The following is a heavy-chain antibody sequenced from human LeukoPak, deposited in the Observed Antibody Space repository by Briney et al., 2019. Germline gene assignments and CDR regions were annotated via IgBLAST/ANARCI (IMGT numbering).Heavy chain of an antibody. Sequence: SETLSLTCTVSGGSIYSGDLHWGWIRQPPGKGLEWIGSYSNSGSTFYNASLKSRVTISVDTSKNQFSLKLSSVTAADTAVYYCARLSYRRFDYWGQGNLVAVSS. CDR3: ARLSYRRFDY. CDR2: YSNSGST. J-gene: IGHJ4*02. D-gene: IGHD4-11*01. V-gene: IGHV4-39*01. CDR1: GGSIYSGDLH.